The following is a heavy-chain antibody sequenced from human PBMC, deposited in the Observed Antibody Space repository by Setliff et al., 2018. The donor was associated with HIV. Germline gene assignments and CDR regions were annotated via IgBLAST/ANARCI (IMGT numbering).Heavy chain of an antibody. V-gene: IGHV1-46*02. Sequence: GASVKVSCKTSGYTFNAFYIYWVRQAPGQGLEWMGMINPSGSITNYAQKFRGRLTLTRDTSMSTVYMELNSLKSEDTAIYYCAREPPRRRGTVAEDYWGQGTLVTVSS. CDR3: AREPPRRRGTVAEDY. CDR1: GYTFNAFY. D-gene: IGHD1-26*01. CDR2: INPSGSIT. J-gene: IGHJ4*02.